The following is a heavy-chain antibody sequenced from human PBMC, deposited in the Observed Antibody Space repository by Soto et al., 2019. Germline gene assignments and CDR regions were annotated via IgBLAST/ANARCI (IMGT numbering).Heavy chain of an antibody. Sequence: PSETLSLTCTVSGGSISSYYWSWIRQPPGKGLEWIGYIYYSGSTNYNPSLKSRVTISVDTSKNQFSLKLSSVTAADTAVYYCARFNYGSGNLGYWGQGTLVTVSS. V-gene: IGHV4-59*01. D-gene: IGHD3-10*01. J-gene: IGHJ4*02. CDR1: GGSISSYY. CDR2: IYYSGST. CDR3: ARFNYGSGNLGY.